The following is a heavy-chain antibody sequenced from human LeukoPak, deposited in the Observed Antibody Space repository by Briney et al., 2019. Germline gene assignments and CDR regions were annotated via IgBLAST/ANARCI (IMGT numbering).Heavy chain of an antibody. J-gene: IGHJ4*02. CDR2: FHNSGTS. Sequence: SETLSLTCTVSDDSISDHYRGWIRQPPGKGLEWIGYFHNSGTSTYNPSLKSRVTISADTSKNQFSLKLNSLTTADTAVYYCARTTTVTAYYFDSWGQGTLVTVSS. V-gene: IGHV4-59*11. CDR1: DDSISDHY. D-gene: IGHD4-17*01. CDR3: ARTTTVTAYYFDS.